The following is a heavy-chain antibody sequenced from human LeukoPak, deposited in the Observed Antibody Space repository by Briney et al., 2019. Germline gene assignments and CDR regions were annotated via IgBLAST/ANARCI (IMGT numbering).Heavy chain of an antibody. J-gene: IGHJ4*02. CDR2: INPNSGGT. V-gene: IGHV1-2*02. D-gene: IGHD1-1*01. Sequence: ASVKVSCKASGYTFTGYYMHWVRQAPGQGLEWMGWINPNSGGTNYAQKFQDRVTMTRDTSISTAYMELSRLRSDDTAVYYCARPPRYNWNDDYWGQGTLVTVSS. CDR1: GYTFTGYY. CDR3: ARPPRYNWNDDY.